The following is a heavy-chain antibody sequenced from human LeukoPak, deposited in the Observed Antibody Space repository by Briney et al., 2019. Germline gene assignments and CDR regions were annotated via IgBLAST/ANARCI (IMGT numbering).Heavy chain of an antibody. CDR2: INPNSGGT. Sequence: GTSVKVSCKASGYTFTGYYMHWVRQAPGQGLEWMGWINPNSGGTNYAQKFQGRVTMTRDTSISTAYMELSRLRSDDTAVYYCARDLRWVDSSGQDYYYYYMDVWGKGTTVTVSS. CDR1: GYTFTGYY. D-gene: IGHD3-22*01. CDR3: ARDLRWVDSSGQDYYYYYMDV. V-gene: IGHV1-2*02. J-gene: IGHJ6*03.